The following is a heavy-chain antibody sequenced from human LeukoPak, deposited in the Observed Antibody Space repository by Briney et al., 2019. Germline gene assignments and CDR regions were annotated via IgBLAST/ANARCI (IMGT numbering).Heavy chain of an antibody. J-gene: IGHJ4*03. D-gene: IGHD6-19*01. V-gene: IGHV3-23*01. Sequence: GGSLRLSCAASGFTFSDYYMSWIRQAPGKGLEWVSTLSGSGITTYYADSVKGRFTISRENSKNTLYLQMNSLRAEDTAVYYCAKGIYSSGWSYFDYWGQGTTVTVSS. CDR3: AKGIYSSGWSYFDY. CDR2: LSGSGITT. CDR1: GFTFSDYY.